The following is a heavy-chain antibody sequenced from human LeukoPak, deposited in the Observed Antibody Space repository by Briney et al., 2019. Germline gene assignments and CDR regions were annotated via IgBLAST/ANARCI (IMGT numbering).Heavy chain of an antibody. V-gene: IGHV4-39*07. Sequence: PSETLSLTCTVSGGSISGTSYYWGWIRQPPGKGLEWIGSIKFTGNTYYNPSLKSRVTISVDTSKNQFSLKLSSVTAADTAVYYCMRDLARGPAEYWGQGALVTVSS. CDR1: GGSISGTSYY. D-gene: IGHD6-13*01. J-gene: IGHJ4*02. CDR3: MRDLARGPAEY. CDR2: IKFTGNT.